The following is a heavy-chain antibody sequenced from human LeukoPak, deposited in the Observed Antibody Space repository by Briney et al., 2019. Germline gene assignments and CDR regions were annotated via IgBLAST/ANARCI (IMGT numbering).Heavy chain of an antibody. CDR2: ISSSSSYI. D-gene: IGHD3-3*01. Sequence: GGSLRLSRAASGFTFSNYIMNWVRQAPGKGLEWVSSISSSSSYIYYADSVKGRFTISRDNAKNSLYLQMNSLRAEDTAVYYCARGRSGYSSDYFDYWGQGTLVTVSS. CDR3: ARGRSGYSSDYFDY. CDR1: GFTFSNYI. V-gene: IGHV3-21*01. J-gene: IGHJ4*02.